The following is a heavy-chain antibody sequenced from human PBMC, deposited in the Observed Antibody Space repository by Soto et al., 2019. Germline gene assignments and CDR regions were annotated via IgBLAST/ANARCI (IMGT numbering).Heavy chain of an antibody. J-gene: IGHJ4*02. V-gene: IGHV4-31*03. Sequence: QVQLQESGPGLVKPSQTLSLTCSVSGGSISSGGYYWSWIRQHPGKGLDLIGYIYYSGSTYYNPSLKSRVSRSLDTSKNQFFLKLNSVTAAYTAVYYCARIWGYGGNSRFDYWGQGTLVIDSS. D-gene: IGHD4-17*01. CDR3: ARIWGYGGNSRFDY. CDR1: GGSISSGGYY. CDR2: IYYSGST.